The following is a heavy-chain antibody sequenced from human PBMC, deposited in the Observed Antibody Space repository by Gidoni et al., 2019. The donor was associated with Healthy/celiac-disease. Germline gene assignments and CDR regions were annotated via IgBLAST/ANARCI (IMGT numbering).Heavy chain of an antibody. CDR2: INHSGST. D-gene: IGHD4-17*01. J-gene: IGHJ4*02. CDR1: GGSFSGYY. Sequence: QVQLQQWGAGLLKPSETLSLTCAVYGGSFSGYYWSWIRQPPGKGLEWIGEINHSGSTNYNPSLKSRVTISVDTSKNQFSLKLSSVTAADTAVYYCARGGYGDYVGWGQGTLVTVSS. V-gene: IGHV4-34*01. CDR3: ARGGYGDYVG.